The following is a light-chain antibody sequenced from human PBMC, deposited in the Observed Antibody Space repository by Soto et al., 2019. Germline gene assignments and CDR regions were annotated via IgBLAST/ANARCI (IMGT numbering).Light chain of an antibody. J-gene: IGKJ4*01. CDR2: GAS. CDR3: QQYNKWRLT. V-gene: IGKV3-15*01. Sequence: EIVMTQSPATLSVSPGEGATLSCRASQSVSSNLAWYQQKPGQAPRLLIYGASTRATGIPVRFSGSASGTEFTLTISSLQSEDFAVYYCQQYNKWRLTFGGGTKVEIK. CDR1: QSVSSN.